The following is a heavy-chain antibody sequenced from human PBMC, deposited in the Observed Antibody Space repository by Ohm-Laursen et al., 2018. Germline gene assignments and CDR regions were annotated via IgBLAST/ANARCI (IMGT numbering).Heavy chain of an antibody. Sequence: ASVKVSCKASGYTFTGYYMHWVRQAPGQGLEWMGWINPNSGGTNYAQKLQGRVTMTTDTSTSTAYMELRSLRSDDTAVYYCARDKSSSVAGYFDYWGQGTLVTVSS. CDR2: INPNSGGT. V-gene: IGHV1-2*02. CDR1: GYTFTGYY. J-gene: IGHJ4*02. CDR3: ARDKSSSVAGYFDY. D-gene: IGHD6-19*01.